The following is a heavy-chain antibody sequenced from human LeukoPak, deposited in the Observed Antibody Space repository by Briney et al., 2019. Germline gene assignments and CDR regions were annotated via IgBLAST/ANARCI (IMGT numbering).Heavy chain of an antibody. V-gene: IGHV1-2*02. Sequence: ASVKVSCKASGYTFTGYYMHWVRQAPGQGLEWMGWINPNSGGTNYAQKFQGRVTMTRDTSISTAYMELSSLRSEDTAVYYCARGPYCGGDCYSYYYYYGMDVWGQGTTVTVSS. CDR2: INPNSGGT. CDR3: ARGPYCGGDCYSYYYYYGMDV. D-gene: IGHD2-21*02. J-gene: IGHJ6*02. CDR1: GYTFTGYY.